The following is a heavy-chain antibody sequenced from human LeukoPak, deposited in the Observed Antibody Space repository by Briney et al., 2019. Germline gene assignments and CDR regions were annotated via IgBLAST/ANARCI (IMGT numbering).Heavy chain of an antibody. CDR3: ARGYASESYYNGPGY. CDR2: ISYDGSNK. CDR1: GFTFSSYG. J-gene: IGHJ4*02. V-gene: IGHV3-30*03. Sequence: PGGSLRLSCAASGFTFSSYGMHWVRQAPGKGLEWVAVISYDGSNKYYADSVKGRFTISRDNSKNTVYLQMNSLRAEDTGVYYCARGYASESYYNGPGYWGQGTLVTVSS. D-gene: IGHD3-10*01.